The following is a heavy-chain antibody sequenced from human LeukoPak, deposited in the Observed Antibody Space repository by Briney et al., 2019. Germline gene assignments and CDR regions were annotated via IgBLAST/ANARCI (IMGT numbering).Heavy chain of an antibody. CDR1: GFTFSSYA. V-gene: IGHV3-23*01. CDR2: ISGSPGST. D-gene: IGHD1-7*01. CDR3: ARAHLLELPYYFDY. Sequence: PGGSLSLSCAASGFTFSSYAMSWVRQAPGKGLEWVSAISGSPGSTYYADSVKGRFTISRDNSKNTLYLQMNSLRAEDTAVYYCARAHLLELPYYFDYWGQGTLVTVSS. J-gene: IGHJ4*02.